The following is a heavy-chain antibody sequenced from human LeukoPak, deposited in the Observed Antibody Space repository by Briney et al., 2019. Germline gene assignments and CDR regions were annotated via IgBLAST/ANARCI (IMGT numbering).Heavy chain of an antibody. CDR2: NTSSSSYM. J-gene: IGHJ4*02. CDR3: ARVLYSSSPGGFDY. Sequence: GGSLRLSCAASGFTFSTYSMNWVRQAPGRELEWVSSNTSSSSYMYYADSLKRRFTISRDNAKKSLYLQMNSLRAEDTAVYYCARVLYSSSPGGFDYWGQGTLVTVSS. CDR1: GFTFSTYS. V-gene: IGHV3-21*01. D-gene: IGHD6-13*01.